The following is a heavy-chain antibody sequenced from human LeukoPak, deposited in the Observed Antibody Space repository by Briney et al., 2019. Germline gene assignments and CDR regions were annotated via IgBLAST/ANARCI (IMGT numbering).Heavy chain of an antibody. J-gene: IGHJ5*02. CDR2: INPNSGGT. D-gene: IGHD3-10*01. Sequence: ASVKVSCKASGYTFTGYYMHWVRQAPGQGLEWMGWINPNSGGTTYAQKFQGRVTMTRDTSISTAYMELSRLRSDDTAVYYCARSVGSGNYYSHWFDPWGQGTLVTVSS. V-gene: IGHV1-2*02. CDR1: GYTFTGYY. CDR3: ARSVGSGNYYSHWFDP.